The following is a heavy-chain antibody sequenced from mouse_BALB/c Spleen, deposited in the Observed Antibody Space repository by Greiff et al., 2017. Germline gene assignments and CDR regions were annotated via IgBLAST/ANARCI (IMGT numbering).Heavy chain of an antibody. CDR2: IWGGGST. Sequence: VHLVESGPGLVAPSQSLSITCTVSGFSLTDYGVSWIRQPPGKGLEWLGVIWGGGSTYYNSALKSRLSISKDNSKSQVFLKMNSLQTDDTAMYYCAKHAPYYYGSSPFDYWGQGTTLTVSS. CDR3: AKHAPYYYGSSPFDY. J-gene: IGHJ2*01. D-gene: IGHD1-1*01. V-gene: IGHV2-6-5*01. CDR1: GFSLTDYG.